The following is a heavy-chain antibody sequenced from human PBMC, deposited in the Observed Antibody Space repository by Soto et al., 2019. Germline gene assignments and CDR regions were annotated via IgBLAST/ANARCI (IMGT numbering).Heavy chain of an antibody. Sequence: QVQLQESGPGLVKPSQTLSLTCTVSGGSISSGGYSWSWIRQHPGKGLEWIGYIYYSGSTHYNPSLKSRVTISVDTSKNQFSLNLSSVTAADTAVYYCARADYDFWSGYPQYYFDYWGQGTLVTVSS. CDR2: IYYSGST. D-gene: IGHD3-3*01. CDR3: ARADYDFWSGYPQYYFDY. CDR1: GGSISSGGYS. J-gene: IGHJ4*02. V-gene: IGHV4-31*03.